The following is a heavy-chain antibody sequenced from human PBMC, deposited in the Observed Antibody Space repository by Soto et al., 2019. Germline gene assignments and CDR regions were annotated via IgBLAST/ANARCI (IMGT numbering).Heavy chain of an antibody. V-gene: IGHV3-30*18. J-gene: IGHJ4*02. D-gene: IGHD1-26*01. CDR1: GFTFSSYG. CDR3: AKEGGLSGSYYISSSYYFDY. CDR2: ISYDGSNT. Sequence: TGGSLRLSCAASGFTFSSYGMHWVRQAPGKGLEWLAIISYDGSNTYYADSVKGRFTISRDNSKNTLYLQMNSLRAEDTSVYYCAKEGGLSGSYYISSSYYFDYWGQGTLVTVSS.